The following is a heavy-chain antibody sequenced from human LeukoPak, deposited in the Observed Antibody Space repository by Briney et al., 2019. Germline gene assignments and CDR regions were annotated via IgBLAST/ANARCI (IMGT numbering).Heavy chain of an antibody. D-gene: IGHD5-18*01. J-gene: IGHJ6*02. Sequence: GGSLRLSCRGYGFTFGDHAMSWVRQAPGKGLEWVGFIRSKAYRGTTEYAASVKGRFTISRDDSTSIACLQMNSLRIGDTAVYYCARGPIQLWIHNAMDVWGQGTTVTVSS. CDR2: IRSKAYRGTT. V-gene: IGHV3-49*04. CDR3: ARGPIQLWIHNAMDV. CDR1: GFTFGDHA.